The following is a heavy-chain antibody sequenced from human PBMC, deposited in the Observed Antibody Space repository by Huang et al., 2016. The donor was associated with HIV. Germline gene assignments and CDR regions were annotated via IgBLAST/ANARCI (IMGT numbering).Heavy chain of an antibody. D-gene: IGHD1-26*01. CDR3: ARVRGYSGSYYGMDV. J-gene: IGHJ6*02. CDR1: GGTFSNHG. Sequence: QVQLVQSGAEVKTPGSSVKVSCTASGGTFSNHGFSWVRQAPGQGLEWMGGIIPVFGTQYYTPKFQGRVTITADESTSTVYMELSSLTPDDTAEYDCARVRGYSGSYYGMDVWGQGTTVTVSS. CDR2: IIPVFGTQ. V-gene: IGHV1-69*01.